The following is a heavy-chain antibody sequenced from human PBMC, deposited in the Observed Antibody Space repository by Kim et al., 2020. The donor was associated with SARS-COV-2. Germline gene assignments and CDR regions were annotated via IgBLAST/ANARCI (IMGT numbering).Heavy chain of an antibody. CDR1: GFTFSSYG. D-gene: IGHD3-3*01. V-gene: IGHV3-33*01. CDR2: IWYDGSNK. Sequence: GGSLRLSCAASGFTFSSYGMHWVRQAPGKGLEWVAVIWYDGSNKYYADSVKGRFTISRDNSKNTLYLQMNSLRAEDTAVYYCARARSGFWSGYRYYLDYWGQGTLVTVSS. CDR3: ARARSGFWSGYRYYLDY. J-gene: IGHJ4*02.